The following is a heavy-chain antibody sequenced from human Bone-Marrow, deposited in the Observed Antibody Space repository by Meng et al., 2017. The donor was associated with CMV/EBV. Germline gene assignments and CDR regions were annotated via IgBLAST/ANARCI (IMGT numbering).Heavy chain of an antibody. Sequence: GSLRLSCTVSGDSISSSGYYWGWIRQPPGKGLEWIGSIYYSGRTYYNPSLKSRVTISVDTSKNQFSLKLNSVTAADTAVYYCARGWLIYGMDVWGQGTTVTVSS. J-gene: IGHJ6*02. CDR2: IYYSGRT. V-gene: IGHV4-39*07. CDR3: ARGWLIYGMDV. D-gene: IGHD3-22*01. CDR1: GDSISSSGYY.